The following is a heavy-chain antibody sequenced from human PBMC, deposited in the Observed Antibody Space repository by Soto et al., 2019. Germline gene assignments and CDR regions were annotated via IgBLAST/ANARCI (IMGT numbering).Heavy chain of an antibody. V-gene: IGHV4-34*01. D-gene: IGHD7-27*01. CDR1: GGSFSGYY. CDR2: INHSGST. CDR3: ARGKPHKSRAWARADY. Sequence: SETLSLTCAVYGGSFSGYYWSWIRQPPGKGLEWIGEINHSGSTNYNPSLKSRVTISVDTSKNQFSLKLSSVTAADTAVYYCARGKPHKSRAWARADYWGQGTLVTVSS. J-gene: IGHJ4*02.